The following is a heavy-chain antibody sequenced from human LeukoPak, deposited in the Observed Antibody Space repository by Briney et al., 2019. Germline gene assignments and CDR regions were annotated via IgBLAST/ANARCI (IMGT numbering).Heavy chain of an antibody. D-gene: IGHD6-19*01. CDR2: IYYTGRT. Sequence: PSETLSLTCIVSGGSISTTIYYWGWIRQPPGQGLEWIGTIYYTGRTYYNPSLKSRVTLSVDTSRNQFSLKLDSVTAADTAVYYCARRGYSSGIDYWGPGILVTVSS. J-gene: IGHJ4*02. V-gene: IGHV4-39*01. CDR1: GGSISTTIYY. CDR3: ARRGYSSGIDY.